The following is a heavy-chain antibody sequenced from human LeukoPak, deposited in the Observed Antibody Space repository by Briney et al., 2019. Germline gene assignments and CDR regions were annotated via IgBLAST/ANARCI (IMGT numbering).Heavy chain of an antibody. D-gene: IGHD3-10*01. Sequence: GGSLRLSCTASGFTLSSNYMSWVRQAPGKGLEWVALISYDGSNKYYADSVKGRFTISRDNSKNTLYLQMNSLRVEDTAVFYCASSPMSGILMSYYYGMDVWGQGTTVTVSS. CDR1: GFTLSSNY. J-gene: IGHJ6*02. CDR2: ISYDGSNK. CDR3: ASSPMSGILMSYYYGMDV. V-gene: IGHV3-30-3*01.